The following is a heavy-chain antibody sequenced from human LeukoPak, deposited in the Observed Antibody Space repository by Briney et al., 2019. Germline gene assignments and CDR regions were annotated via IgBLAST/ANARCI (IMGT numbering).Heavy chain of an antibody. D-gene: IGHD3-22*01. CDR3: ASGVYYYDSSGYHEYFQH. CDR2: IWYDGSNK. Sequence: PGGSLRLSCAASGFTFSSYGMPWVRQAPGKGLEWVAVIWYDGSNKYYADSVKGRFTISRDNSKNTLYLQMNSLRAEDTAVYYCASGVYYYDSSGYHEYFQHWGQGTLVTVSS. CDR1: GFTFSSYG. J-gene: IGHJ1*01. V-gene: IGHV3-33*01.